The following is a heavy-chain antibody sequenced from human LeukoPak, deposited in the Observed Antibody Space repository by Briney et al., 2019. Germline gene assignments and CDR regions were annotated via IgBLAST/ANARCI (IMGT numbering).Heavy chain of an antibody. V-gene: IGHV3-23*01. D-gene: IGHD6-19*01. CDR1: GFTFSSYA. J-gene: IGHJ4*02. CDR3: AKSGGWYAGGFRFDY. CDR2: ISGSGGST. Sequence: SGGSLRLSCAASGFTFSSYAMSWVRQAPGKGLEWVSAISGSGGSTYYADSVKGRFTISRDNSKNTLYLQMNSLRAEDTAVYYCAKSGGWYAGGFRFDYWGQGTLVTVSS.